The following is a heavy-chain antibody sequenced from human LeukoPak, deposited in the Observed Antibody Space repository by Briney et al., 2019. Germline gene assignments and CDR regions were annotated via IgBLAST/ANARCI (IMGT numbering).Heavy chain of an antibody. D-gene: IGHD3-22*01. CDR2: IYYSGST. Sequence: PSETLSPTCTVSSGSFSTEYWSWIRQPPGKGLEWIGYIYYSGSTNYNPSLKSRVTMSVDRSKKQISLNLRSVTAADTAVYYCARAHESSGEGAFDIWGQGTLVTVSS. J-gene: IGHJ3*02. CDR3: ARAHESSGEGAFDI. V-gene: IGHV4-59*13. CDR1: SGSFSTEY.